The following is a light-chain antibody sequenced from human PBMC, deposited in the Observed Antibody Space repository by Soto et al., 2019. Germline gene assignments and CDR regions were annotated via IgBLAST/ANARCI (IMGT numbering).Light chain of an antibody. CDR2: GAS. CDR1: QSVSRS. Sequence: EVVMTQSPATLSVSPGERATLSCRASQSVSRSLAWYQQKPGQAPRLLIYGASTRATGIPARFSGSGSGTEFTLTISSLQSEDFAVYYCQQYENWPPWTFGQGTKVDIK. CDR3: QQYENWPPWT. J-gene: IGKJ1*01. V-gene: IGKV3-15*01.